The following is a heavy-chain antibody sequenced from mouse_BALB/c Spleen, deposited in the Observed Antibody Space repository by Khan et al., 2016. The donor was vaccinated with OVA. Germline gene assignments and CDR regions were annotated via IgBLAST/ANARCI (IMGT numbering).Heavy chain of an antibody. CDR1: GYTFTSYN. CDR3: GRGGGGWYIDV. CDR2: IYPGNGDT. Sequence: QVQLQQSGAELVKPGASVKMSCKASGYTFTSYNMHWVKQTPGQGLEWIGAIYPGNGDTSYNQKFKGKATLTADKSSSTAYMQLSSLTSEDSAVYFWGRGGGGWYIDVWGAGTTVTVSS. V-gene: IGHV1-12*01. J-gene: IGHJ1*01.